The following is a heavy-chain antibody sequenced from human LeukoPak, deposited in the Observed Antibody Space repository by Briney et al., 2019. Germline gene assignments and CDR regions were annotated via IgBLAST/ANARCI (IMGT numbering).Heavy chain of an antibody. J-gene: IGHJ4*02. CDR3: ARGPDTAMVHFDY. CDR1: GGSISSGDYY. D-gene: IGHD5-18*01. CDR2: IYYSGST. Sequence: SSETLSLTCTVSGGSISSGDYYWSWIRRPPGKGLEWIGYIYYSGSTYYNPSLKSRVTISVDTSKNQFSLKLSSVTAADTAVYYCARGPDTAMVHFDYWGQGTLVTVSS. V-gene: IGHV4-30-4*08.